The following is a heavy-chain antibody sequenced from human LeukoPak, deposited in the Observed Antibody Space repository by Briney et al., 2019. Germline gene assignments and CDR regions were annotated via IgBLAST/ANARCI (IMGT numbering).Heavy chain of an antibody. CDR3: ARNGAYSLAN. D-gene: IGHD2-8*01. Sequence: PSETLSLTCAVSGGSISSNNWWSWVRQPPGKGLEYIGEIYRSGSTNCNPSLKSRVTISVDKSKNQFSLELNSVTAADTALYYCARNGAYSLANWGQGTLVTVSS. CDR1: GGSISSNNW. CDR2: IYRSGST. V-gene: IGHV4-4*02. J-gene: IGHJ4*02.